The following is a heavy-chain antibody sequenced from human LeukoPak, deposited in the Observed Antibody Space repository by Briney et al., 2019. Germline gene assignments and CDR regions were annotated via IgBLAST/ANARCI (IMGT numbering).Heavy chain of an antibody. J-gene: IGHJ4*02. V-gene: IGHV3-7*01. CDR3: ARHTYYYFEH. Sequence: GGSLRLSCEASGFTFSNDWMTWVRQAPGKGLEWVANIRQDGSEKDYVDSVKGRFTISRDNAEDSVYLQMNSLRAEDTAVYYCARHTYYYFEHWGQGTLVTVSS. D-gene: IGHD3-10*01. CDR2: IRQDGSEK. CDR1: GFTFSNDW.